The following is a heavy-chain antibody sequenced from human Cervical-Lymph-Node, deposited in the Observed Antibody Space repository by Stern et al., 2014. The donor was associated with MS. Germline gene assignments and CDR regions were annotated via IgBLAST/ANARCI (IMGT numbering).Heavy chain of an antibody. J-gene: IGHJ2*01. CDR3: ARDASLGDWYLDL. CDR1: GFTFSSYG. V-gene: IGHV3-33*01. D-gene: IGHD3-16*01. CDR2: VWYDGKNK. Sequence: VQLLESGGGVVQPGGSLRLSCAASGFTFSSYGIHWVRQAPGKGLEWVAVVWYDGKNKYYSASVKGRFTISRDNSKSTLDLQMNSLRAEDTAVYYCARDASLGDWYLDLWGRGTLVTVSS.